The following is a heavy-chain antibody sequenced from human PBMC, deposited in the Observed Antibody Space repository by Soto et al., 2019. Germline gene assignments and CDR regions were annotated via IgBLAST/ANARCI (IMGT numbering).Heavy chain of an antibody. Sequence: SQTLSLTCAISGDSVSSNSAAWNWIRQSPSRGLEWLGRTYYRSKWYNDYAVSVKSRITINPDSSKNQFSLHLNSVTPEDTAVYYCASDSGSSGYFDYWGQGTLVTVSS. J-gene: IGHJ4*02. D-gene: IGHD6-13*01. CDR2: TYYRSKWYN. CDR1: GDSVSSNSAA. V-gene: IGHV6-1*01. CDR3: ASDSGSSGYFDY.